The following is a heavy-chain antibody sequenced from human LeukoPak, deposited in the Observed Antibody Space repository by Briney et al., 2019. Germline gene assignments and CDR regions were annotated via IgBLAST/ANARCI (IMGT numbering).Heavy chain of an antibody. J-gene: IGHJ4*02. V-gene: IGHV5-10-1*01. Sequence: GESLKISCKGSGYSFTSYWNSWVRPMPGKGLEWMGRIDPSDSYTNYSPSFQGHVTISADKSISTAYLQWSSLKASDTAMYYCARLVGQWLELIDYWGQGTLVTVSS. D-gene: IGHD6-19*01. CDR1: GYSFTSYW. CDR2: IDPSDSYT. CDR3: ARLVGQWLELIDY.